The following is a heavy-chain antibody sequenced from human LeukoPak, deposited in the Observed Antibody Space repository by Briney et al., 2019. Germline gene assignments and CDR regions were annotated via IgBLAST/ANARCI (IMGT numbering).Heavy chain of an antibody. Sequence: PSETLSLTCTVSSGSISSYYWSWLRQPPGKELEWVGCKYSSGSNKYNPSLKTRVTISVATPNNQFILKFSSVPASDTAVYYCARHYCGGDCSTRFDYWGQGTLVTVSS. CDR3: ARHYCGGDCSTRFDY. J-gene: IGHJ4*02. CDR1: SGSISSYY. V-gene: IGHV4-59*08. CDR2: KYSSGSN. D-gene: IGHD2-21*02.